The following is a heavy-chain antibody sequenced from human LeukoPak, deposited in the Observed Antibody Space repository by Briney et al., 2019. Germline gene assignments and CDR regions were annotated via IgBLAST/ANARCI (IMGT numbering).Heavy chain of an antibody. CDR3: ARSLLGYGAFDI. CDR1: GFTFSSYS. Sequence: GGSLRLSCAASGFTFSSYSMNWVRQAPGKGLEWVSSISSSSSSYIYYADSVKGRFTISRDNAKNSLYLQMNSLRAEDTAVYYCARSLLGYGAFDIWGQGTMVTVSS. V-gene: IGHV3-21*01. D-gene: IGHD7-27*01. CDR2: ISSSSSSYI. J-gene: IGHJ3*02.